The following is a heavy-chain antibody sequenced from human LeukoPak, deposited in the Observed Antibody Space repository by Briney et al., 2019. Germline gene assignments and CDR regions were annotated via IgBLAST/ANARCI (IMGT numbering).Heavy chain of an antibody. J-gene: IGHJ5*02. D-gene: IGHD3-16*01. CDR2: VYFTGST. CDR1: GDSIRTSVYY. CDR3: ARLKDFYASEGRFDP. V-gene: IGHV4-39*02. Sequence: SETLSLTCSVSGDSIRTSVYYWGWIRQPPGRGLEWIGTVYFTGSTYYSPSLKSRVTISVDTAQNHFSLKVSSVTAADTSLYYCARLKDFYASEGRFDPWGQGALVTVSS.